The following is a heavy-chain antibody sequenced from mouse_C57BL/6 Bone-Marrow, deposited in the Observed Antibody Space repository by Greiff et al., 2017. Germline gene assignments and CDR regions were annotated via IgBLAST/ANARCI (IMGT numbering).Heavy chain of an antibody. CDR1: GYTFTSYW. D-gene: IGHD2-5*01. CDR2: IHPNSGST. Sequence: QVQLQQSGAELVKPGASVKLSCKASGYTFTSYWMHWVKQRPGQGLEWIGMIHPNSGSTNYNEKFKSKATLTVDKSSSTAYMQLSSLTSEDSAVYYGARRAIVTTRDYDMDYWGQGTSVTVTS. V-gene: IGHV1-64*01. J-gene: IGHJ4*01. CDR3: ARRAIVTTRDYDMDY.